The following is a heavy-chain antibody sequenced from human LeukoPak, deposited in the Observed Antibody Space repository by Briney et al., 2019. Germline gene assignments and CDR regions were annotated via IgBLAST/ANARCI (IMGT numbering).Heavy chain of an antibody. V-gene: IGHV1-18*01. CDR2: SSAYNGNT. CDR1: GGTFSSYG. Sequence: ASVKVSCKASGGTFSSYGISWVRQAPGQGLEWMGWSSAYNGNTNYAQKLQGRVTMTTDTSTSTDYMELRSLRSDDTAVDYCARTSRYCSGGSCFGYWGQGTMVAVSS. CDR3: ARTSRYCSGGSCFGY. J-gene: IGHJ4*02. D-gene: IGHD2-15*01.